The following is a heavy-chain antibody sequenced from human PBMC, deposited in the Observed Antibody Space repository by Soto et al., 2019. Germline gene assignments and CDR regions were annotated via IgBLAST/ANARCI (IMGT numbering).Heavy chain of an antibody. Sequence: GGSLRLSCAASGFTFSSYGIHWVRQAPGKGLEWVALISYDGSNKYYADSLKGRFTISRDNSKNTLYLQMNSLRAEDTAMYYCAKDAPYYYDSSGYYGPFDYWGQGTLVTVSS. V-gene: IGHV3-30*18. CDR2: ISYDGSNK. CDR3: AKDAPYYYDSSGYYGPFDY. CDR1: GFTFSSYG. J-gene: IGHJ4*02. D-gene: IGHD3-22*01.